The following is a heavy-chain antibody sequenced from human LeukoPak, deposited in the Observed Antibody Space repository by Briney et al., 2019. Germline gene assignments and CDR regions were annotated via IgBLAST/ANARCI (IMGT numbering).Heavy chain of an antibody. CDR3: ARVLDATNDY. Sequence: GGSLRLSCAASGFTVSSNYMSWVRQAPGKGLEWVSVIYSGGSTYYADSVKGRFTISRDNSKNTLYLQVNSLRAEDTAVYYCARVLDATNDYWGQGTLVTVSS. D-gene: IGHD2-15*01. J-gene: IGHJ4*02. CDR1: GFTVSSNY. CDR2: IYSGGST. V-gene: IGHV3-66*01.